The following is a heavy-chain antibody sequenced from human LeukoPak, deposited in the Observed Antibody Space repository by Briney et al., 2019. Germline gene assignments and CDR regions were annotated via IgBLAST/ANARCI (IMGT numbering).Heavy chain of an antibody. CDR1: GFTFSSYW. CDR3: ARYDFWSGYPNPYYYYGTDV. Sequence: PGGSLRLSCAASGFTFSSYWMSWVRQAPGKGLEWVANIKQDGSEKYYVDSVKGRFTISRDNAKNSLYLQMNSLRAEDTAVYYCARYDFWSGYPNPYYYYGTDVWGQGTTVTVSS. CDR2: IKQDGSEK. D-gene: IGHD3-3*01. J-gene: IGHJ6*02. V-gene: IGHV3-7*01.